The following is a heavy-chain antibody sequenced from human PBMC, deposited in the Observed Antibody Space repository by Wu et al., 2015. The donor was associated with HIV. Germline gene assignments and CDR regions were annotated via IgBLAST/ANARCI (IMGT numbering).Heavy chain of an antibody. D-gene: IGHD1-1*01. J-gene: IGHJ5*02. V-gene: IGHV1-2*02. CDR1: GYAFSDYK. Sequence: QVQLVQSGAEVKRPGASVKMSCKTFGYAFSDYKIHWVRQAPGQGLEWMGWINPYSGGTNFAQKFQGRIRMTRDESIDTVYMELSRMRFDDTAVYFCARDGDGYNWGWFDPWGQGTLVTVSS. CDR2: INPYSGGT. CDR3: ARDGDGYNWGWFDP.